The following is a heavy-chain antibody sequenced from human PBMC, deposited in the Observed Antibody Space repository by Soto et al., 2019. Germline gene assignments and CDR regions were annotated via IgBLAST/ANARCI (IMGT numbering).Heavy chain of an antibody. J-gene: IGHJ5*02. CDR2: IKSKTDGGTT. CDR3: TTDRVWDIVVVPAAMDWFDP. V-gene: IGHV3-15*01. CDR1: GFTFSNAW. Sequence: GGSLRLSCAASGFTFSNAWMSWVRQAPGKGLEWVGRIKSKTDGGTTDYAAPVKGRFTISRDDSKNTLYLQMNSLKTEDTAVYYCTTDRVWDIVVVPAAMDWFDPWGQGTLVTVSS. D-gene: IGHD2-2*01.